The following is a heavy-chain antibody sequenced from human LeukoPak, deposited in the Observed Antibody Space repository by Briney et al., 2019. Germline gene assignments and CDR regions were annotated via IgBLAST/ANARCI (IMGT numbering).Heavy chain of an antibody. CDR1: GFTFSSYA. J-gene: IGHJ4*02. Sequence: GGSLRLSCAASGFTFSSYAMSWVRRAPGKGLEWVSAISGSGGSTYYADSVKGRFTISRDNSKNTLYLQMNSLRAEDTAVYYCARHRGYSGYDPGMNWGQGTLVTVSS. CDR3: ARHRGYSGYDPGMN. V-gene: IGHV3-23*01. D-gene: IGHD5-12*01. CDR2: ISGSGGST.